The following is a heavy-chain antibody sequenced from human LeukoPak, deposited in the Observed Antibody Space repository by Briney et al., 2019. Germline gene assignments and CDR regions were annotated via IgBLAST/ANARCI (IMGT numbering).Heavy chain of an antibody. D-gene: IGHD3-10*01. Sequence: SETLSLTCTVSGYSISSGYFWGWIRQPPGKGLEWIGEINHSGSTNYNPSLKSRVTISVDTSKNQFSLKLSSVTAADTAVYYCARHESYYGSGSYYNPIYFDYWGQGALVTVSS. V-gene: IGHV4-38-2*02. CDR1: GYSISSGYF. CDR2: INHSGST. CDR3: ARHESYYGSGSYYNPIYFDY. J-gene: IGHJ4*02.